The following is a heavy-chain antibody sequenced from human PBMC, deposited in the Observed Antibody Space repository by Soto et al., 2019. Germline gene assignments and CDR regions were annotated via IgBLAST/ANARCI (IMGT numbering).Heavy chain of an antibody. CDR3: TTDSGYGGSYSESYYYYYYGMDV. J-gene: IGHJ6*02. CDR1: GFTFSNAW. CDR2: IKSKTDGGTT. Sequence: PGGSLRLSCAASGFTFSNAWMNWVRQAPGKGLEWVGRIKSKTDGGTTDYAAPVKGRFTISRDDSKNTLYLQMNSLKTEDTAVYYCTTDSGYGGSYSESYYYYYYGMDVWGQGTTVTVS. V-gene: IGHV3-15*07. D-gene: IGHD1-26*01.